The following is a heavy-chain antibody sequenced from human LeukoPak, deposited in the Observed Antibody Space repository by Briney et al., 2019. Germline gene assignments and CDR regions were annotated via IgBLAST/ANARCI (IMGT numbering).Heavy chain of an antibody. Sequence: LPGGSLRLSCAASGFTVSSNYMGWVRQAPGKGLGWVSVIYSGGSTYYADSVKGRFTISRDNSKNTLYLRMNSLRAEETAVYYCARAGRSSSWFRFDYWGQGTLVTVSS. CDR1: GFTVSSNY. CDR2: IYSGGST. J-gene: IGHJ4*02. CDR3: ARAGRSSSWFRFDY. D-gene: IGHD6-13*01. V-gene: IGHV3-66*01.